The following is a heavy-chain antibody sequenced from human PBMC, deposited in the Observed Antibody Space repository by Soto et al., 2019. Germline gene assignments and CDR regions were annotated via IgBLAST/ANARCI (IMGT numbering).Heavy chain of an antibody. D-gene: IGHD6-6*01. Sequence: CWSCIRKPPGKGLEWIGEINHSGSTNYNPSLKSRVTISVDTSKNQFSLKLSSVTAADTAVYYRARGGEYSSASPYYLDYWGNGTLVTVSS. J-gene: IGHJ4*01. V-gene: IGHV4-34*01. CDR3: ARGGEYSSASPYYLDY. CDR2: INHSGST. CDR1: C.